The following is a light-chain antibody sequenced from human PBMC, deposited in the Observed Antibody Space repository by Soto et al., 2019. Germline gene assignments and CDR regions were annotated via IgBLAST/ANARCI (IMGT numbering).Light chain of an antibody. CDR2: GVS. J-gene: IGKJ4*01. CDR1: QSVTSN. CDR3: QQYSQWPLT. V-gene: IGKV3-15*01. Sequence: EIVMTQSPATLSVSPGERATLSCRAGQSVTSNLAWYQQKPGKAPRLLMYGVSTRATGIPARFGGSGSATEFTLTISSLQSEDFAVYYCQQYSQWPLTFGGGTKVEIK.